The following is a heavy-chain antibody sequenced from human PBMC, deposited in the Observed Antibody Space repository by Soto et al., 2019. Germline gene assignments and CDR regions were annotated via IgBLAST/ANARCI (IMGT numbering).Heavy chain of an antibody. Sequence: PSETLSLTCAVSGGSIISNYWWAWIRQSPGEGLVWIGSIYHSGTTYYNPSLESRVIISVDTSESRFALRLTSVTAADTAVYYCARVVPAAILFDYWGQGTLVTVSS. V-gene: IGHV4-38-2*01. CDR2: IYHSGTT. CDR1: GGSIISNYW. CDR3: ARVVPAAILFDY. D-gene: IGHD2-2*01. J-gene: IGHJ4*02.